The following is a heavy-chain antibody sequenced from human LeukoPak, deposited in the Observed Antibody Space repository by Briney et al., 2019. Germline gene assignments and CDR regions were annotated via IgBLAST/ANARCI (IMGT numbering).Heavy chain of an antibody. V-gene: IGHV1-18*01. CDR3: ARTSGVSVAGSPYYFDF. Sequence: ASVKVSCKASGYLFINYGISWLRQAPGQGLECMGWISPYSGNTDYARKLQGRVTVTTDTSTTTAYMELRSLRFDDTAVYYCARTSGVSVAGSPYYFDFWGQGTLISVSS. J-gene: IGHJ4*02. CDR2: ISPYSGNT. D-gene: IGHD6-19*01. CDR1: GYLFINYG.